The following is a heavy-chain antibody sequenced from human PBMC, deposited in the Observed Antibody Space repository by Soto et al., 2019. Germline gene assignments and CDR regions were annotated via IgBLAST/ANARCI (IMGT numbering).Heavy chain of an antibody. Sequence: ASVKVSCKASGFTFVMYAIHWVRQAPGQGLEWMAWINAGNGHTTYSQKFQGRVTITRDTSARTVYMELRSLRFEDTATYYCARAGWFAEGFFDFWGQGTPVTVS. J-gene: IGHJ4*02. CDR3: ARAGWFAEGFFDF. V-gene: IGHV1-3*01. CDR2: INAGNGHT. CDR1: GFTFVMYA. D-gene: IGHD3-10*01.